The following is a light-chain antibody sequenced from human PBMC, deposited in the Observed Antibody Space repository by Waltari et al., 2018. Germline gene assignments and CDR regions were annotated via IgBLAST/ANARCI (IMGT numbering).Light chain of an antibody. J-gene: IGKJ4*01. CDR3: QQYDISPLT. CDR2: GAS. V-gene: IGKV3-20*01. CDR1: QTVRTTY. Sequence: EIVLTQSPGTLSLSPGERATLSCRASQTVRTTYLAWYQQKPGQAPTLRIYGASGRATGIPDRFSGSGSGTDFSLTISSLEPEDFAVYYCQQYDISPLTFGGGTKVEIK.